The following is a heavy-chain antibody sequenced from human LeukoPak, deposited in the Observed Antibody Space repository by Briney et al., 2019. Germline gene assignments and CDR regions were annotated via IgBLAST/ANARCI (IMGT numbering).Heavy chain of an antibody. Sequence: SETLSLTCTVSGASVSSGGYYWSWLRQPPGKGLEWIGYIYYSGSTNYNPSLKSRVTISVDTSKNQFSLKVSSVTAADTAVYYCARTQSQSGSYRYYFGYWGQGTLVTVSS. D-gene: IGHD1-26*01. CDR3: ARTQSQSGSYRYYFGY. V-gene: IGHV4-61*08. CDR2: IYYSGST. CDR1: GASVSSGGYY. J-gene: IGHJ4*02.